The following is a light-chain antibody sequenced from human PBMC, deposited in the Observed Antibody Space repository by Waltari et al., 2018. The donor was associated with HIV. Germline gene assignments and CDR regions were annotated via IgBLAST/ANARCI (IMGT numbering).Light chain of an antibody. CDR3: SSTADLESVT. V-gene: IGLV2-14*03. CDR1: TRDIGDF. Sequence: SALTQPASVSGSLGQSVTISCTGATRDIGDFVSWYQQLPGRAPQLLSSGVNRRASVISQRFVAAKSGATASLTISRLQADDEGCYYCSSTADLESVTFGGGT. J-gene: IGLJ2*01. CDR2: GVN.